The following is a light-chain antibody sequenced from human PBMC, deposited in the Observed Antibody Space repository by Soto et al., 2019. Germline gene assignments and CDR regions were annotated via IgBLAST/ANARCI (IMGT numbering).Light chain of an antibody. CDR3: QEYDGAPIT. V-gene: IGKV3-20*01. Sequence: EIVLTQSPDTLSLSPLEIATLSFMVSQSIRSERLAWYQQKPGQAPRLVIFDASNRASGMPERFSGSGSGTDFTLTIARLEPEDFAVYYCQEYDGAPITFGLGTRLEIK. CDR1: QSIRSER. J-gene: IGKJ5*01. CDR2: DAS.